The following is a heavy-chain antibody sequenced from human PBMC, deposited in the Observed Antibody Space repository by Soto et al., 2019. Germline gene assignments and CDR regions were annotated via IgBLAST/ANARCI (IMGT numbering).Heavy chain of an antibody. D-gene: IGHD1-26*01. J-gene: IGHJ4*02. V-gene: IGHV3-48*02. CDR1: GFTFSTYS. Sequence: EVQLVESGGGLVQPGGTLRLSCAASGFTFSTYSMNWVRQAPGKGLEWVSYISSSSSNIYYADSVKGRFTISRDNAKYALYLQINSLRDEDTAVYYCARVQWELLVHSGEMIDYWGQGTLVTVSS. CDR3: ARVQWELLVHSGEMIDY. CDR2: ISSSSSNI.